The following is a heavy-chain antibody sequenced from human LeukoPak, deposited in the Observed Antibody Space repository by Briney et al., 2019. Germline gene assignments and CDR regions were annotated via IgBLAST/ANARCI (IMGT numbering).Heavy chain of an antibody. V-gene: IGHV7-4-1*02. Sequence: ASVKVSCKASGYPFSADFLNWVRQAPGQGLEWMGNIDTTTGNPRYAQDFTGRFVFSLDTSVSTAYLQITSLKADDTAAYYCVRGTPTPGMDYWGQGTQVTVSS. J-gene: IGHJ4*02. CDR1: GYPFSADF. CDR2: IDTTTGNP. D-gene: IGHD3-10*01. CDR3: VRGTPTPGMDY.